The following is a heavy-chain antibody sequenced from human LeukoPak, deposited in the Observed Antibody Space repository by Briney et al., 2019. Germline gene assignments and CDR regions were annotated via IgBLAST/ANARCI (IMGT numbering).Heavy chain of an antibody. CDR3: TTPGGSGQGYFDY. J-gene: IGHJ4*02. D-gene: IGHD3-16*01. V-gene: IGHV3-15*01. Sequence: GGSLRLSCAASGFAFANASMTWVRQAPGKGLEWLGRIKSKSDGGTIDYAAHVGGRFTISRDDSKHTLYLQMNSLKTEDTAVYYCTTPGGSGQGYFDYWGQGTLVTVSS. CDR2: IKSKSDGGTI. CDR1: GFAFANAS.